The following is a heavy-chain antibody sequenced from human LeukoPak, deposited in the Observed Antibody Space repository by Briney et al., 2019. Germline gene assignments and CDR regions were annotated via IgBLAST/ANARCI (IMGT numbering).Heavy chain of an antibody. J-gene: IGHJ4*02. CDR3: ARHLRDIVVVPAAIYFDY. CDR1: GGSFSGYY. CDR2: INHSGST. Sequence: SETLSLTCAVYGGSFSGYYWSWIHQPPGKGLEWIGEINHSGSTNYNPSLKSRVTISVDTSKNQFSLKLSSVTAADTAVYYCARHLRDIVVVPAAIYFDYWGQGTLVTVSS. V-gene: IGHV4-34*01. D-gene: IGHD2-2*01.